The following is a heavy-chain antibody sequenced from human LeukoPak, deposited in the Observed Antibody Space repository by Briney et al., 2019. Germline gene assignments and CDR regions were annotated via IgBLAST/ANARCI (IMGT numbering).Heavy chain of an antibody. CDR1: GGSFSGYY. J-gene: IGHJ3*02. D-gene: IGHD3-9*01. CDR2: INHSGST. CDR3: ARHTRYFDWSNDAFDI. Sequence: SETLSLTCAVYGGSFSGYYWSWIRQPPGKGLEWIGEINHSGSTNYNPSLKSRVTISVDTSKNQFSLKLSSVTAADTAVYYCARHTRYFDWSNDAFDIWGQGTMVTVSS. V-gene: IGHV4-34*01.